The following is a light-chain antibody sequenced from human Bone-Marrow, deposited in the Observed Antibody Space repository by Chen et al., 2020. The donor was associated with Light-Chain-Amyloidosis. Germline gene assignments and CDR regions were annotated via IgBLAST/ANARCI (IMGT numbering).Light chain of an antibody. CDR2: DVS. CDR3: NSYTTSDTYV. J-gene: IGLJ1*01. Sequence: QSALTQPACVSGSPGQSITISCTGTSGDVGAYNYVSWYQQHPGKAPKLLIYDVSNRPSGVSNRFSGSKSGNPASLTISGLQAEDEADYYCNSYTTSDTYVFGTGTEVTVL. CDR1: SGDVGAYNY. V-gene: IGLV2-14*03.